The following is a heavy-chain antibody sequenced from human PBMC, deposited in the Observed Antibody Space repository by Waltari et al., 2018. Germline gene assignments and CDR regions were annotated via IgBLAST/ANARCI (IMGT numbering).Heavy chain of an antibody. D-gene: IGHD1-26*01. Sequence: EVQLVESGGDLVQPGGSLRLSCEASGFTFISYWMSWVRQAPGKGLEWVADIKKDGSEKYYVGSVRGRFTISRDNAKNSLYLQMNSLRAEDTAVYYCVRQTTTSYYYNYMDVWGKGTTVTISS. V-gene: IGHV3-7*01. CDR3: VRQTTTSYYYNYMDV. CDR2: IKKDGSEK. J-gene: IGHJ6*03. CDR1: GFTFISYW.